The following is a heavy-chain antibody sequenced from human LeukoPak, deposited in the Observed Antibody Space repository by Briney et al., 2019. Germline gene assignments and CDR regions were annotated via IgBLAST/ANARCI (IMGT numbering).Heavy chain of an antibody. Sequence: SETLSLTCSVSGXSVTSYYXXWXXXPXGXGLXWIGHIHYSGSNNYNPSLKSRVTMFVDKSKNQISLRLSSVTAADTAVYYCARHGTVSSGSYFDYWGQGTQVTLS. J-gene: IGHJ4*02. V-gene: IGHV4-59*08. CDR3: ARHGTVSSGSYFDY. CDR1: GXSVTSYY. D-gene: IGHD1-26*01. CDR2: IHYSGSN.